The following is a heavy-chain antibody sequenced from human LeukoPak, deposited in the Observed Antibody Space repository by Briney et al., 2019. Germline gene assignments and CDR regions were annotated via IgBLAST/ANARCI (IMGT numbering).Heavy chain of an antibody. J-gene: IGHJ4*02. CDR2: ISSSSSTI. CDR1: GFTLSTRS. Sequence: GGSLRLSCAASGFTLSTRSMNWVRQAPGKGLEWVSYISSSSSTIYYADSVKGRFTISRDNAKNPLYLQMNSLRAEDTAVYYCARDFFSGFGSGSPEPDWGQGTLVTVSS. V-gene: IGHV3-48*01. D-gene: IGHD3-10*01. CDR3: ARDFFSGFGSGSPEPD.